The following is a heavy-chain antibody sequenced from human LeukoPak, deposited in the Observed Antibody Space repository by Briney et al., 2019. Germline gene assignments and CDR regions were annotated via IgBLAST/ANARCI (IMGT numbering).Heavy chain of an antibody. J-gene: IGHJ3*02. CDR3: ARDSFDWLKNDAFDI. Sequence: SETLSLTCTVSGGSISSYYWSWIRQPAGKGLEWIERIYTSGSTNYNPSLKSRVTMSVGTSKNQFSLKLSSVTAADTAVYYCARDSFDWLKNDAFDIWGQGTMVTVSS. D-gene: IGHD3-9*01. CDR1: GGSISSYY. CDR2: IYTSGST. V-gene: IGHV4-4*07.